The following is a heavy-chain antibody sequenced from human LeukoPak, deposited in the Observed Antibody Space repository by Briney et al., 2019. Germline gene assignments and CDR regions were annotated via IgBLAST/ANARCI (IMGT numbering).Heavy chain of an antibody. CDR1: GFTFSNYP. J-gene: IGHJ4*02. Sequence: GGSLRLSCATSGFTFSNYPMYWVRQAPGKGLEWLAVISYDGSNKYYADSVKGRFTISRDNSKNTLYLQMNSLRAEDTAVYYCAWGGAFCGGDCYIVAYWGQGTLVTVSS. V-gene: IGHV3-30*04. CDR2: ISYDGSNK. CDR3: AWGGAFCGGDCYIVAY. D-gene: IGHD2-21*02.